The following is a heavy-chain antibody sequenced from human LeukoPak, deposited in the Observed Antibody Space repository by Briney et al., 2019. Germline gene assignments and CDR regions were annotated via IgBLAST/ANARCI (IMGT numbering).Heavy chain of an antibody. CDR1: GFTFSSCW. D-gene: IGHD3-10*01. Sequence: GGSLRLSCAASGFTFSSCWMSWVRQAPGKGLEWVANIKQDGSEKYYVDSVKGRFTISRDNAKNSLYLQMNSLRAEDTAVYYCARGFELGNAFDIWGQGTMVTVSS. CDR2: IKQDGSEK. V-gene: IGHV3-7*01. J-gene: IGHJ3*02. CDR3: ARGFELGNAFDI.